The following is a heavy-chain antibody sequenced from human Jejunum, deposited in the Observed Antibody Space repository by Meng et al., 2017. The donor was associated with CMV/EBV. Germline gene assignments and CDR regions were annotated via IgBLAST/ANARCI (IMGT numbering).Heavy chain of an antibody. CDR1: GFAFSSYG. J-gene: IGHJ4*02. CDR2: IRYDGTSN. CDR3: TKAFGTTHFSDS. V-gene: IGHV3-30*02. D-gene: IGHD1/OR15-1a*01. Sequence: CAASGFAFSSYGMNWVRQAPGKGLEWVGFIRYDGTSNYADSVKGRFTISRDNSRDTLYLQMNNLRTDDTAVYYCTKAFGTTHFSDSWGQGTLVTVS.